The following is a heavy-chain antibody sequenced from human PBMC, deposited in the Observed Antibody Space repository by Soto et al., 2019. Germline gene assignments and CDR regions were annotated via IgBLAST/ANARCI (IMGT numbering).Heavy chain of an antibody. Sequence: EVQLLESGGNLVQPRGSLRLSCAASGFAFSSYAMTWVRQAPGKGLEWVSALSGTGGTTYSADSVRGRFTIARDNSKNTLYLQMNGLSPEDSAIYYCAKFIVGTGGSSGWPWFLDSWGQGTLVTVSS. J-gene: IGHJ4*02. D-gene: IGHD6-25*01. CDR1: GFAFSSYA. V-gene: IGHV3-23*01. CDR2: LSGTGGTT. CDR3: AKFIVGTGGSSGWPWFLDS.